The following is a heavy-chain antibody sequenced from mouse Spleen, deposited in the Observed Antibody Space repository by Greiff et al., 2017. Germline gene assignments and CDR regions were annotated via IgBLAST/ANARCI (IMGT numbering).Heavy chain of an antibody. V-gene: IGHV1-69*01. CDR1: GYTFTSYW. Sequence: QVQLQQPGAELVMPGASVKLSCKASGYTFTSYWMHWVKQRPGQGLEWIGEIDPSDSYTNYNQKFKGKATLTVDKSSSTAYMQLSSLTSEDSAVYYCARVVTTVVAEDYWGQGTTLTVSS. J-gene: IGHJ2*01. CDR3: ARVVTTVVAEDY. D-gene: IGHD1-1*01. CDR2: IDPSDSYT.